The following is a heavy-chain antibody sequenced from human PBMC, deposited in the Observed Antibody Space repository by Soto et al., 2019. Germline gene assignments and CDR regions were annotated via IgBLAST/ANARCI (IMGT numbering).Heavy chain of an antibody. J-gene: IGHJ6*01. D-gene: IGHD3-10*01. V-gene: IGHV1-2*04. CDR2: INPNSGGT. Sequence: GASVKVSCKASGYTFTGYYMHWVRQAPGQGLEWMGWINPNSGGTNYAQKFQGWVTMTRDTSISTAYLKWSRLKAADTAVYYCARRKFNYYVSGSGYYQYVMDFRAQGTTVTVSS. CDR1: GYTFTGYY. CDR3: ARRKFNYYVSGSGYYQYVMDF.